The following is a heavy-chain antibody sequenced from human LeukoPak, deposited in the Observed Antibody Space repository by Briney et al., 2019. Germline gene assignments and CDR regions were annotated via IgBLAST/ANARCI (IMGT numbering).Heavy chain of an antibody. V-gene: IGHV3-74*01. CDR1: GFTFSDYW. CDR3: ARDIYSIAE. Sequence: GGSLRLSYAASGFTFSDYWMHWVRQAPGKGLVWVSLIHSDGGTTNYADSVKGRFTISRDNAKNTVLLQMNSLRVEDTAVYYCARDIYSIAEWGQGTLVTVSS. CDR2: IHSDGGTT. J-gene: IGHJ4*02. D-gene: IGHD1-26*01.